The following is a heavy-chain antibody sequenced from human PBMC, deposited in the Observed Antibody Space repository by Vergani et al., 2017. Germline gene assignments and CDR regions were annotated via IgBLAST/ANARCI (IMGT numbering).Heavy chain of an antibody. CDR1: GFPFSSYD. Sequence: EVQLLESGGGLVQPGGSLRLSCAASGFPFSSYDMSWVRQAPGQGVEWVSIISGSGGNTYYADSVQGRFTISRDNSKNTLYLQMNSLRAEDTAVYYCAKSSSGWSHFDYWAQGTLVTVSS. V-gene: IGHV3-23*01. CDR3: AKSSSGWSHFDY. CDR2: ISGSGGNT. J-gene: IGHJ4*02. D-gene: IGHD6-19*01.